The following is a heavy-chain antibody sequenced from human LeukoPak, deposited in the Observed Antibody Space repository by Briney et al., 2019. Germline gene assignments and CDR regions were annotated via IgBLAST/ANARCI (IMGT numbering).Heavy chain of an antibody. Sequence: GGSLRLSCAASGFTFSSYSMNWVRQAPGKGLEWVSSISSSSSYIYYADSVKGRFTISRDNSKNTLYLQMNSLRAEDTAVYYCATEQSGYSYGRSLDYWGQGTLVTVSS. CDR1: GFTFSSYS. V-gene: IGHV3-21*01. CDR2: ISSSSSYI. D-gene: IGHD5-18*01. CDR3: ATEQSGYSYGRSLDY. J-gene: IGHJ4*02.